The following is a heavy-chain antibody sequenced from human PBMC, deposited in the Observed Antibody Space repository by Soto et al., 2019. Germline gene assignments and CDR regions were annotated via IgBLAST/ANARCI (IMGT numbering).Heavy chain of an antibody. V-gene: IGHV3-15*01. CDR3: TTDPHITICGVVIDN. CDR1: GFTFSNAW. Sequence: GGSLRLSCAASGFTFSNAWMSWVRQAPGKGLEWGGRIKSKTDGGTTDYDAPVKGRFTISRDDSKNTLYLQMNSLKTEDTAVYYCTTDPHITICGVVIDNWGQGTLVTVSS. CDR2: IKSKTDGGTT. D-gene: IGHD3-3*01. J-gene: IGHJ4*02.